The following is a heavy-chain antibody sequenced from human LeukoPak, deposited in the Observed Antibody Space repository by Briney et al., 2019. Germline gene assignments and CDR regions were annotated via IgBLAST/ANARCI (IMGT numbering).Heavy chain of an antibody. CDR3: AKGFRGRGSGSYPSFDY. J-gene: IGHJ4*02. CDR1: GFTFSNYA. D-gene: IGHD3-10*01. V-gene: IGHV3-23*01. CDR2: ISGSGGST. Sequence: GGSLRLSCAASGFTFSNYAMSWVRQAPGKGLEWVSAISGSGGSTYYADSVKGRFTISRDNSKNTLYLQMNSLRAEDTAVYYCAKGFRGRGSGSYPSFDYWGQGTLVTVSS.